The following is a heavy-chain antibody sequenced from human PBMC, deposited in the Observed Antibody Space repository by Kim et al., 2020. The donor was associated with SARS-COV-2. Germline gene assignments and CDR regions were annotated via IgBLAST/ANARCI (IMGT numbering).Heavy chain of an antibody. CDR1: GFTFNAYW. V-gene: IGHV3-74*01. J-gene: IGHJ4*02. CDR2: INPDGNDA. CDR3: VRDPSTDLTLDY. D-gene: IGHD2-2*01. Sequence: GGSLRLSCAASGFTFNAYWMHWVRQAPGKGLEWVSQINPDGNDARFADSVKGRFTLSRDNAKNTVSLQMNSLRGDDTAVYFCVRDPSTDLTLDYLGQGTLVTVSS.